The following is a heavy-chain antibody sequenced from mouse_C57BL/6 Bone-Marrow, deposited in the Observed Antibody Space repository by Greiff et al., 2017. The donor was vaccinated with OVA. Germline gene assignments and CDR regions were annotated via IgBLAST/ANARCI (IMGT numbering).Heavy chain of an antibody. V-gene: IGHV1-81*01. D-gene: IGHD1-1*01. J-gene: IGHJ1*03. CDR1: GYTFTSYG. CDR2: IYPRSGNT. CDR3: ARDHYYYGSSYVWYFDV. Sequence: VQLQESGAELARPGASVKLSCKASGYTFTSYGISWVKQRTGQGLEWIGEIYPRSGNTYYNEKFKGKATLTADKSSSTAYMELRSLTAEDSAVYFCARDHYYYGSSYVWYFDVWGTGTTVTVST.